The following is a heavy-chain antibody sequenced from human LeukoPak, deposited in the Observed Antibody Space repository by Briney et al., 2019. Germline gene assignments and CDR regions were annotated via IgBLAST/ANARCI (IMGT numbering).Heavy chain of an antibody. CDR2: IKGDESAR. Sequence: GGSLRLSCAASGFTFSTYWMAWVRQAPGKGLEWVANIKGDESARHQADSVKGRFTISRDNAQNSVYLQMSSLRGEDTVVYYCARDVGGSLDYWGQGTLVTVSS. D-gene: IGHD1-26*01. CDR1: GFTFSTYW. J-gene: IGHJ4*02. V-gene: IGHV3-7*01. CDR3: ARDVGGSLDY.